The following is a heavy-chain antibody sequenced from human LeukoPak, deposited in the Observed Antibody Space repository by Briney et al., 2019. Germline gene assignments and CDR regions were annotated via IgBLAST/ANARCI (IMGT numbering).Heavy chain of an antibody. CDR1: DGSISSYY. D-gene: IGHD3-10*01. Sequence: PSETLSLTCTVSDGSISSYYWSWIRQPAGKGLEWIGRIYTSGSTNYNPSLKSRVTMSVDTSKNQFSLKLSSVTAADTAVYYCARDSYYYGSGSYPDVWGKGTTVTVSS. CDR3: ARDSYYYGSGSYPDV. V-gene: IGHV4-4*07. CDR2: IYTSGST. J-gene: IGHJ6*04.